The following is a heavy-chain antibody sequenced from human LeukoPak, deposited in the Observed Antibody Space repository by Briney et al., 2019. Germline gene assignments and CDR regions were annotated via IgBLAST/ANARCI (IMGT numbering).Heavy chain of an antibody. Sequence: ASVKVSCKASGYTFTSYYMHWVRQAPGQGLKWMGIINPSGGSTSYAQKFQGRVTMTRDMSTSTVYMELSSLRSEDTAVYYCARSPPVIAVAGTRFARFDYWGQGTLVTVSS. CDR1: GYTFTSYY. CDR2: INPSGGST. CDR3: ARSPPVIAVAGTRFARFDY. V-gene: IGHV1-46*01. D-gene: IGHD6-19*01. J-gene: IGHJ4*02.